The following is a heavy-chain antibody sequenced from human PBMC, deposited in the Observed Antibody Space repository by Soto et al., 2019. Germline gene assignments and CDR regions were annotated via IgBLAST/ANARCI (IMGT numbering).Heavy chain of an antibody. CDR2: INHSGST. Sequence: SETLSLTCAVYGGSFSGYYWSWIRQPPGKGLEWIGEINHSGSTNYNPSLKSRVTISVDTSKNQFSLKLSSVTAADTAVYYCARGQSERYYYGSGRPFDPWGQGTLVTVSS. CDR1: GGSFSGYY. V-gene: IGHV4-34*01. D-gene: IGHD3-10*01. J-gene: IGHJ5*02. CDR3: ARGQSERYYYGSGRPFDP.